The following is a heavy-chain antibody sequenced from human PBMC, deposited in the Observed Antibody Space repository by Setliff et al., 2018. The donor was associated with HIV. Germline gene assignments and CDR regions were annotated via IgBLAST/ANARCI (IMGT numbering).Heavy chain of an antibody. D-gene: IGHD2-15*01. CDR2: VTDSGSRT. V-gene: IGHV3-23*01. J-gene: IGHJ4*02. CDR1: GFIFSDYA. Sequence: LRLSCAASGFIFSDYALHWVRQAPGWGLEWVSSVTDSGSRTYSADSVKGRFTISRDNSKNMVYLEMNNLRDEDTAVYYCARVGSKYCSGGSCRALDYWGQGTLVTVSS. CDR3: ARVGSKYCSGGSCRALDY.